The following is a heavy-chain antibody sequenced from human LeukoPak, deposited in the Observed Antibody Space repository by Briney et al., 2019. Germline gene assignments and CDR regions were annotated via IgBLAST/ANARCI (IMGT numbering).Heavy chain of an antibody. Sequence: GGSLRLSCEASGFTFSLYSMHWVRQAPGKGLEWVAGTSYDRSNKYYADSVKGRFTISRDNSKNTLYLQMNSLRAEDTAVYYCAKDPGAYYYDSSGYSHFDYWGQGTLVTVSS. CDR3: AKDPGAYYYDSSGYSHFDY. CDR1: GFTFSLYS. V-gene: IGHV3-30*18. J-gene: IGHJ4*02. CDR2: TSYDRSNK. D-gene: IGHD3-22*01.